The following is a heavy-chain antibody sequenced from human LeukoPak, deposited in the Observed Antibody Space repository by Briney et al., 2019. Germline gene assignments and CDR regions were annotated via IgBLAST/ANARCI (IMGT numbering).Heavy chain of an antibody. D-gene: IGHD2-21*01. V-gene: IGHV3-23*01. J-gene: IGHJ4*02. CDR2: VSDSGNT. CDR1: GFTLSSYA. Sequence: GGSLRLSCAASGFTLSSYAMSWVRQAPGKGLEWVSAVSDSGNTYHADSVKGRFTISRDSSKNTLFLQMNRLRPEDAAVYYCAKAPVTTCRGAYCYPFDYWGQGTLVTASS. CDR3: AKAPVTTCRGAYCYPFDY.